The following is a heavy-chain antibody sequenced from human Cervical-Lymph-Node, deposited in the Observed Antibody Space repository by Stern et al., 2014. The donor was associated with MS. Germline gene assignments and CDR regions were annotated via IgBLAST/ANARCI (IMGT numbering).Heavy chain of an antibody. J-gene: IGHJ4*02. CDR3: AGGYTFDY. V-gene: IGHV1-46*01. D-gene: IGHD5-18*01. Sequence: VQLVESGAEVKKPGASVKVSCKASGYTFTSYYMHWVRQAPGQGLEWMGIINPNDGSASYAQTFQDRVTMTRDTSTSTLYMELSSLSSEDTAVYYCAGGYTFDYWGQGTLVTVSS. CDR2: INPNDGSA. CDR1: GYTFTSYY.